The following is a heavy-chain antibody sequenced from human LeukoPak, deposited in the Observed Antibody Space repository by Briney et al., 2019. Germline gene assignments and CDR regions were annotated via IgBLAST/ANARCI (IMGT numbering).Heavy chain of an antibody. CDR1: GFTFDDYA. V-gene: IGHV3-43D*03. CDR2: ISWDGGST. D-gene: IGHD3-22*01. J-gene: IGHJ4*02. Sequence: GGSLRLSCAASGFTFDDYAMHWVRQAPGKGLEWVSLISWDGGSTYYADSVKGRFTISRDNSKNSLYLQMNSLRAEDTALYYCAKGILRDYYDSSGPLDYWGQGTLVTVSS. CDR3: AKGILRDYYDSSGPLDY.